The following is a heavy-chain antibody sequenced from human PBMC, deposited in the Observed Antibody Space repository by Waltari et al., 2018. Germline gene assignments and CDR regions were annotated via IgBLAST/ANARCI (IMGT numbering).Heavy chain of an antibody. V-gene: IGHV3-74*01. CDR2: SGSGGSSI. J-gene: IGHJ4*02. CDR1: GLTLRTTW. D-gene: IGHD6-19*01. Sequence: EVKLVESGGGLVQAGGSLKLCCTAAGLTLRTTWMTRVHQHTGTGPVWLLRSGSGGSSIDSDIVKGRFTISRDRAKNTLFLEMNSLRVEDTALYYGARAGSSSVYSSGWVDYWGQVTLVIVSS. CDR3: ARAGSSSVYSSGWVDY.